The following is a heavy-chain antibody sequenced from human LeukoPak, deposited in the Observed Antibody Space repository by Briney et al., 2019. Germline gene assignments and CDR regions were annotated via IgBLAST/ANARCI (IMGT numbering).Heavy chain of an antibody. CDR2: TKNKVNSYTT. Sequence: PGGSLSLLCGAWGFTLSDHAMDWVPDARGEAVEGVGRTKNKVNSYTTEYAASVKGRFTIPRDDSNNSLYLQMNGLKIEDPAVYYCATGAVSDAAALDYWGQGTLVTLS. V-gene: IGHV3-72*01. CDR3: ATGAVSDAAALDY. CDR1: GFTLSDHA. J-gene: IGHJ4*02. D-gene: IGHD2-2*01.